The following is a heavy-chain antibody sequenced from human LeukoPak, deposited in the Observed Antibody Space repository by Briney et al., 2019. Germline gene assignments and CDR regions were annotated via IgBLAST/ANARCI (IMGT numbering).Heavy chain of an antibody. J-gene: IGHJ4*02. V-gene: IGHV3-23*01. Sequence: GGSLRLSCAASGFTFSSYGLNWVRQAPGKGLEWVSAISGSGDNLYYADSVKGRFTISRDNSKNTLYLQMTSLRAEDTAVYYCAKDTFRRPYSGSQSHWGQGTLVTVSS. D-gene: IGHD1-26*01. CDR2: ISGSGDNL. CDR3: AKDTFRRPYSGSQSH. CDR1: GFTFSSYG.